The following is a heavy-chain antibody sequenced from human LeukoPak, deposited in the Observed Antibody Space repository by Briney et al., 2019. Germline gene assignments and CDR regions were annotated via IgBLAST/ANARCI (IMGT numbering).Heavy chain of an antibody. CDR2: ISSNGHST. D-gene: IGHD2/OR15-2a*01. V-gene: IGHV3-64*01. CDR1: GFIFSSYA. CDR3: ASYLTSIPSGMDV. J-gene: IGHJ6*02. Sequence: GGSLRLSCAASGFIFSSYAMHWVRQAPGKGLEYVSGISSNGHSTYYANSVKGRFTISRDNSKNTLFLQMGSLRAEDMAVYYCASYLTSIPSGMDVWGQGTTVTVSS.